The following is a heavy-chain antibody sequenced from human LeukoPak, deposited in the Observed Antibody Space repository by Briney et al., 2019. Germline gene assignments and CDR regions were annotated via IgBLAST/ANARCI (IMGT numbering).Heavy chain of an antibody. Sequence: GASVKVSCKASGYTFTSYYMHWVRQAPGQGLEWMGIINPSGGSTSYAQKFQGRVTMTRDMSTSTAYMELSRLRSDDTAVYYCARADTGARLAYWGQGTLVTVSS. J-gene: IGHJ4*02. CDR2: INPSGGST. CDR3: ARADTGARLAY. CDR1: GYTFTSYY. V-gene: IGHV1-46*01. D-gene: IGHD3-10*01.